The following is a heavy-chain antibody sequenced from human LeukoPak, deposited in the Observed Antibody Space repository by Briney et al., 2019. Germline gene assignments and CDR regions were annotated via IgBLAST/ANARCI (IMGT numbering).Heavy chain of an antibody. CDR3: ARDPNSGSYYPFGFDY. D-gene: IGHD1-26*01. Sequence: PGGSLRLSCAAPGFTFTSYWMSWVRQAPGKGLEWVANIKQDGSEKYYVDSVKGRFTISRDNAKNSLYLQMNSLRAEDTAVYYCARDPNSGSYYPFGFDYWGQGTLVTVSS. CDR1: GFTFTSYW. CDR2: IKQDGSEK. V-gene: IGHV3-7*01. J-gene: IGHJ4*02.